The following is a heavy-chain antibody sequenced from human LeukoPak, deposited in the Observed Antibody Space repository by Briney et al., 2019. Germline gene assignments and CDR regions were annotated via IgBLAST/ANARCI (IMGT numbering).Heavy chain of an antibody. CDR3: ARVGVAVAGTVGYFDY. V-gene: IGHV3-11*06. J-gene: IGHJ4*02. D-gene: IGHD6-19*01. CDR1: GFTFSDYQ. CDR2: ISSSSSYT. Sequence: GGSLRLSCAASGFTFSDYQMTWIRQAPGKGLEWVSYISSSSSYTNYADSVKGRFTISRDNSKNTLYLQMNSLRAEDTAVYYCARVGVAVAGTVGYFDYWGQGTLVTVSS.